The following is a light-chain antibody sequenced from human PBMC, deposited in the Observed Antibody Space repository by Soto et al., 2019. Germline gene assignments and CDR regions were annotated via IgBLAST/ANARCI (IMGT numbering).Light chain of an antibody. CDR3: QSYDSSLSGVV. V-gene: IGLV1-40*01. CDR1: SSSVGAGYD. Sequence: HSVLTQPPSVSGAPGQRVTISCTGSSSSVGAGYDVHWYQQLPGTAPKLLIYGNNNRPSGVPDRFSGSKSGTSASLAITGLQAEDEADYYCQSYDSSLSGVVFGGGTKVTVL. J-gene: IGLJ2*01. CDR2: GNN.